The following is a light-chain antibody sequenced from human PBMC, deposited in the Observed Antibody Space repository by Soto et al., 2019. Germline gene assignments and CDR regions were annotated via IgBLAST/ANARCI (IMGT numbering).Light chain of an antibody. J-gene: IGKJ1*01. CDR3: MQSLETPWT. CDR1: QRLLHSNGYNY. CDR2: LDS. Sequence: IVMTQSPLSLTVTPGEPASISCRSSQRLLHSNGYNYLEWYLQKPGQSPQLLINLDSDRASGVPDRFSGSGSGTDFTLKISRVEADDVGLYYCMQSLETPWTFGQGTKVEIK. V-gene: IGKV2-28*01.